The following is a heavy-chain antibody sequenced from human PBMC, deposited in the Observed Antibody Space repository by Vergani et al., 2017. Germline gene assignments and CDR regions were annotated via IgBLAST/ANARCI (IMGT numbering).Heavy chain of an antibody. CDR2: ISAYNGNT. CDR1: GYTFTSFG. V-gene: IGHV1-18*04. J-gene: IGHJ5*02. Sequence: QVQLVQSGAEVKKPGASVKVSCKASGYTFTSFGISWVRQAPGQGLEWMGWISAYNGNTNYAQKLQGRVTMTTDTSTSTAYMELRSLRSDDTAVYYCARVVLWFGELLYGWFDPWGQGTLVTVSS. CDR3: ARVVLWFGELLYGWFDP. D-gene: IGHD3-10*01.